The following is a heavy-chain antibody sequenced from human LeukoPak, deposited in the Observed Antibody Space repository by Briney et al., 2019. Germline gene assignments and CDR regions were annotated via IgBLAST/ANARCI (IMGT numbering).Heavy chain of an antibody. V-gene: IGHV3-48*03. Sequence: PGGSLRLSCAASGFTFSSYEMNWVRQAPGKGLEWVSYISSSGRAIYYADSVKGRFTISRDNAKNSLYLQMNSLRAEDTAVYYCARGWIQLWYWGQGTLVTVSS. CDR3: ARGWIQLWY. CDR1: GFTFSSYE. J-gene: IGHJ4*02. D-gene: IGHD5-18*01. CDR2: ISSSGRAI.